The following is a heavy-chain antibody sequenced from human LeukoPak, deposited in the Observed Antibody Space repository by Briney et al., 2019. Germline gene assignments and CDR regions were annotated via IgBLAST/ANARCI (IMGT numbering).Heavy chain of an antibody. J-gene: IGHJ4*01. V-gene: IGHV4-31*03. CDR2: IYCSGST. CDR3: ARTLYDSSGYCDY. CDR1: VGSISSGGYY. Sequence: PSETLSLTRTVSVGSISSGGYYWSWIRQHPGKGLEWIGYIYCSGSTYYNPSLKSRVTISVDTSKNQFSLKLSSVTAADTAVYYCARTLYDSSGYCDYWGQGTLVTVSS. D-gene: IGHD3-22*01.